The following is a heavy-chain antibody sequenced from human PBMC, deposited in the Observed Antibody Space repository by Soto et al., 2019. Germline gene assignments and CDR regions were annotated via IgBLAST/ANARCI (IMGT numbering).Heavy chain of an antibody. Sequence: SETLSLTCTVSGGSISSSSYYWGWIRQPPGKGLEWIGSIYYSGSTYYNPSLKSRITISVDTSKNQFSLKLSSVTAADTAVYYCARHGLEYFDWLYVDYWGQGTLVTVSS. J-gene: IGHJ4*02. CDR1: GGSISSSSYY. CDR3: ARHGLEYFDWLYVDY. V-gene: IGHV4-39*01. D-gene: IGHD3-9*01. CDR2: IYYSGST.